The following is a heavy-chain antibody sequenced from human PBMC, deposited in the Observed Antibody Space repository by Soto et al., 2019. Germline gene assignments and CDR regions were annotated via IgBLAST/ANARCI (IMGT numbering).Heavy chain of an antibody. Sequence: SETLSLTCTVSGGSISNYYWSWIRQPPGKGLEWVGFIYNSGSTNYNPSLKSRVSISLDTSKNQFSLKVSSVTATDTAVYYCVRQGSSNYYFDYWGRGTLVTVSS. CDR1: GGSISNYY. CDR2: IYNSGST. CDR3: VRQGSSNYYFDY. D-gene: IGHD6-13*01. J-gene: IGHJ4*02. V-gene: IGHV4-59*08.